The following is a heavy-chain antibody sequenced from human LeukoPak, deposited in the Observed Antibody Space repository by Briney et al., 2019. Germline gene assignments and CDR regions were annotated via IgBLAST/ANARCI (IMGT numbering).Heavy chain of an antibody. J-gene: IGHJ4*02. CDR2: IYSNGNT. CDR1: GFTVSSSY. Sequence: GGSLRLSCAASGFTVSSSYMSWVRQAPGKGLEWVSVIYSNGNTYYADSVKGRFTISRDNSKSTVYLQMNSLRDEDAAVYYCARDRDRDPYYFDYWGQGTLVTVSS. V-gene: IGHV3-53*01. D-gene: IGHD5-24*01. CDR3: ARDRDRDPYYFDY.